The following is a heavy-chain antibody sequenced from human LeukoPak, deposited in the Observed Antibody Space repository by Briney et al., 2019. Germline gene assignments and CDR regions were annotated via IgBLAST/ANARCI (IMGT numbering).Heavy chain of an antibody. CDR2: ISYDGSNK. CDR3: ARDALITMIVVGPIDY. CDR1: GFTFSSYG. J-gene: IGHJ4*02. V-gene: IGHV3-30-3*01. D-gene: IGHD3-22*01. Sequence: PGGSLRLSCAASGFTFSSYGMHWVRQAPGKGLEWVAVISYDGSNKYYADSVKGRFTISRDNSKNTLYLQMNSLRAEDTAVYYCARDALITMIVVGPIDYWGQGTLVTVSS.